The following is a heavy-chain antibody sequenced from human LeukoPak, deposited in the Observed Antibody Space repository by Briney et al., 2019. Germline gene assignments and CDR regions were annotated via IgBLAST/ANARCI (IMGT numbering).Heavy chain of an antibody. CDR3: AKLYSGGWPLECMDV. J-gene: IGHJ6*02. V-gene: IGHV1-69*04. CDR1: GGTFSSYA. Sequence: ASVKVSCKASGGTFSSYAISWVRQAPGQGLEWMGRIIPILGIANYAQKFQGRVTITADKSTSTAYMELSSLRSEDTAVYYCAKLYSGGWPLECMDVWGQGTTVTVSS. D-gene: IGHD6-19*01. CDR2: IIPILGIA.